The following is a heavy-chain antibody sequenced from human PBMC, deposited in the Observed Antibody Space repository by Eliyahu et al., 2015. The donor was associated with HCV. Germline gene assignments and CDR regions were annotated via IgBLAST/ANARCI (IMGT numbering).Heavy chain of an antibody. V-gene: IGHV3-15*01. CDR2: IKSKTDGGTT. Sequence: VQLVESGGGLVKPGGSLRLSCAASGFTFSNAWMSWVRQAPGKGLEWVGRIKSKTDGGTTDYAAPVKGRFTISTDDAKNTLYLQMNSPKNEDTAVYYCSTAQGAAAGTYGMDVWGQGTTVTVSS. CDR1: GFTFSNAW. J-gene: IGHJ6*02. CDR3: STAQGAAAGTYGMDV. D-gene: IGHD6-13*01.